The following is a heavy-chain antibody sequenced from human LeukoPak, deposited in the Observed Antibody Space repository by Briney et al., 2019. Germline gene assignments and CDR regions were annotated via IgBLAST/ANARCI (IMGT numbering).Heavy chain of an antibody. J-gene: IGHJ4*02. CDR3: AGGLTQIPRLATGLGH. D-gene: IGHD2-21*02. CDR2: IWYDGGNK. CDR1: GFSFSSYA. Sequence: PGRSLRLSCAASGFSFSSYAMHWVRQAPGKGLEWVAVIWYDGGNKYYADSVKGRFTISRDNSKNTLYLEMNSLRAEDTAVYYCAGGLTQIPRLATGLGHWGQETLVTVSS. V-gene: IGHV3-33*01.